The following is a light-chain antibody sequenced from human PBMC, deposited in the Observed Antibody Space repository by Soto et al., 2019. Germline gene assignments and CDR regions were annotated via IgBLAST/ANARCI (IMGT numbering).Light chain of an antibody. Sequence: QSVLTQPASVSGSPGQSITISCTGTSSDVGGYNYVSWFQHHPGKAPKLMIYDVSNRPSGVSYRFSGSKSVNTASLTISGLQAEDEADYYCSSYTTSGTPVFGGGTKLNVL. V-gene: IGLV2-14*03. J-gene: IGLJ2*01. CDR3: SSYTTSGTPV. CDR2: DVS. CDR1: SSDVGGYNY.